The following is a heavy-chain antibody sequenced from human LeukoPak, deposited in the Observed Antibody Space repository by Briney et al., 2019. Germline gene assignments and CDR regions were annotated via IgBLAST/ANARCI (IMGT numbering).Heavy chain of an antibody. CDR1: GGSISSGSYY. CDR2: IYTSGST. CDR3: ARNSIYCSGGSCYSDY. D-gene: IGHD2-15*01. Sequence: SETLSLTCTVSGGSISSGSYYWSWIRQPAGKGLEWIGRIYTSGSTNYNPSLKSRVTISVDTSKNQFSLKLSSVTAADTAVYYCARNSIYCSGGSCYSDYWAREPWSPSPQ. V-gene: IGHV4-61*02. J-gene: IGHJ4*02.